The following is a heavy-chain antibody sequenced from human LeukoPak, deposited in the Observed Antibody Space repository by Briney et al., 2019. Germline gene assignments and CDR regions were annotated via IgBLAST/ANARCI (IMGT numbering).Heavy chain of an antibody. V-gene: IGHV1-58*02. J-gene: IGHJ4*02. CDR2: IVVGSGNT. CDR3: ARGSTTVTTGGGFDY. D-gene: IGHD4-17*01. Sequence: ASVKVSCKASGFTFTSSAMQWVRQARGQRLEWIGWIVVGSGNTNYAQKFQERVTITRDMSTSTAYMELSSLRSEDTAVYYCARGSTTVTTGGGFDYWGQGTLVTVSS. CDR1: GFTFTSSA.